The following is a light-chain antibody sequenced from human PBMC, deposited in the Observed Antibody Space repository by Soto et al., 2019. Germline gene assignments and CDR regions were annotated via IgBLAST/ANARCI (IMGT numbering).Light chain of an antibody. V-gene: IGLV2-23*01. CDR1: ISDVGSSGP. CDR3: CSYVGARTYV. J-gene: IGLJ1*01. CDR2: EGS. Sequence: LTQPASVSGSPGQSITIPCSGSISDVGSSGPVSWYQHHPGQVPKLIIYEGSRRPSGVSSRFSGSKTGNTASLTITGLQAEDEANYYCCSYVGARTYVFGTGTKVTVL.